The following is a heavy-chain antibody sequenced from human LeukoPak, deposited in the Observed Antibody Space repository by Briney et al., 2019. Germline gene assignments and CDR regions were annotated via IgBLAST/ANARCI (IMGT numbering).Heavy chain of an antibody. J-gene: IGHJ6*02. V-gene: IGHV1-69*04. Sequence: SVKVSCKASGGTFSSYAISWVRQAPGQGLEWMGRISPILGIANYAQKFQGRVTITADKTTSTAYMELSSLRSEDTAVYYCAGEEGIAAAAAIYYYGMDVWGQGTTVTVSS. CDR2: ISPILGIA. CDR1: GGTFSSYA. CDR3: AGEEGIAAAAAIYYYGMDV. D-gene: IGHD6-13*01.